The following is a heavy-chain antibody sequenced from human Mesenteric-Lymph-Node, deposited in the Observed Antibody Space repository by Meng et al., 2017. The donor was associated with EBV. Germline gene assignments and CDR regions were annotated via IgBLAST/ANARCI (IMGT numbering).Heavy chain of an antibody. D-gene: IGHD3-22*01. V-gene: IGHV4-39*01. Sequence: LLQPEWAQLSERPSCPRSLTCIVSGVYISRIAYYWGRLGQRPGKGLELIGSIYYSGSTYYNPSLKSQLIISVDTTKTQVSLKLSYVTAADTAVYYCARYSASSGYYNDWGQGTLVTASS. J-gene: IGHJ4*02. CDR3: ARYSASSGYYND. CDR2: IYYSGST. CDR1: GVYISRIAYY.